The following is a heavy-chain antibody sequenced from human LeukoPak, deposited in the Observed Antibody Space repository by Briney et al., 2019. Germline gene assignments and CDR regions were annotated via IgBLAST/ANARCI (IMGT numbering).Heavy chain of an antibody. CDR3: AKDRDRYSSSWYDLDY. V-gene: IGHV3-23*01. CDR1: GFTFSSYA. D-gene: IGHD6-13*01. Sequence: GGSLRLSCAASGFTFSSYAMSWVRQAPGKGLEWVSDISGSGGSTYYADSVKGRFTISRDNSKNTLYLQMNSLRAEDTAVYYCAKDRDRYSSSWYDLDYWGQGTLVTVSS. CDR2: ISGSGGST. J-gene: IGHJ4*02.